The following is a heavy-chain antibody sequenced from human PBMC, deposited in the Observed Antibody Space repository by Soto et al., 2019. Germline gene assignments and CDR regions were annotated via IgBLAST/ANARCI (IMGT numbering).Heavy chain of an antibody. CDR1: GFTFSSHS. CDR2: ISGNCSSI. CDR3: PETPANCRGVCNRAFCL. D-gene: IGHD2-21*02. V-gene: IGHV3-48*01. J-gene: IGHJ4*01. Sequence: EVQLVESGGGLVQPGGSLRLSCAVSGFTFSSHSMNWVRQAPGKGLEWISYISGNCSSIYYADSVRGRFTISRDNDRIVVELQMNSTKAVGRAEYYCPETPANCRGVCNRAFCLWGQGTLVTVSA.